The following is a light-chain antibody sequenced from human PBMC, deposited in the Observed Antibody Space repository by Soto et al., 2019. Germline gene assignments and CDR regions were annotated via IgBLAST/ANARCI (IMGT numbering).Light chain of an antibody. J-gene: IGKJ1*01. CDR2: GAS. V-gene: IGKV3-20*01. CDR3: QQYGRSPTT. Sequence: EIVLTQSPGTLSLSPGERATLSCRASQTVSSTYLAWYQQTPGQAPRLLIYGASSRATGIPDRFSGSGSGTDFTLTISRLEPEDFAVYYCQQYGRSPTTFGQGTKVDIK. CDR1: QTVSSTY.